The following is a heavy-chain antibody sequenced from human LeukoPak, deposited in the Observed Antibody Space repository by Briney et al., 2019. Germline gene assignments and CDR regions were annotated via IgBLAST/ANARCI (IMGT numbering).Heavy chain of an antibody. J-gene: IGHJ5*02. V-gene: IGHV4-34*01. Sequence: SETLSLTCAVSGGSFSGYYWSWIRQPPGKGLEWIGEINHSGGTNYNPSLKSRVTTSVDTSKNQFSLKLSSVTAADTAVYYCARVAGYCSGGSCRTRFDPWGQGTLVTVSS. D-gene: IGHD2-15*01. CDR3: ARVAGYCSGGSCRTRFDP. CDR2: INHSGGT. CDR1: GGSFSGYY.